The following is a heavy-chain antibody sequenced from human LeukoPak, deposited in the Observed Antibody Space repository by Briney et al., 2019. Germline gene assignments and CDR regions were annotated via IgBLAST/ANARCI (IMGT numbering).Heavy chain of an antibody. CDR2: IIPIFGTA. D-gene: IGHD3-10*01. J-gene: IGHJ5*02. CDR3: ARADYYGSGSYYIGNWFDP. CDR1: RGTFSSYT. V-gene: IGHV1-69*01. Sequence: GSSVKVSCKASRGTFSSYTISWVRQAPGQGLEWMGGIIPIFGTANYAQKFQGRVTITADESTSTAYMELSSLRSDDTAVYYCARADYYGSGSYYIGNWFDPWGQGTLVTVSS.